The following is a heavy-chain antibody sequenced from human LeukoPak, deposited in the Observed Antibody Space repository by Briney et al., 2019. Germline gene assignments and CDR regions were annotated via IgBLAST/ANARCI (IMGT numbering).Heavy chain of an antibody. CDR3: ARGMVRGVIKTSDRDNWFDP. D-gene: IGHD3-10*01. V-gene: IGHV4-30-4*01. CDR1: GGSISSGDYY. Sequence: SETLSLTCTVSGGSISSGDYYWSWIRQPLGKGLEWIGYIYYSGSTYYNPSLKSRVTISVDTSKNQFSLKLSSVTAADTAVYYCARGMVRGVIKTSDRDNWFDPWGQGTLVTVSS. CDR2: IYYSGST. J-gene: IGHJ5*02.